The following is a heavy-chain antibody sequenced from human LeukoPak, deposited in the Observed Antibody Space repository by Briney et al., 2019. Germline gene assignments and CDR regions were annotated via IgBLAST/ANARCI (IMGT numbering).Heavy chain of an antibody. D-gene: IGHD6-6*01. CDR1: GFTFSSYW. J-gene: IGHJ4*02. Sequence: PGRSLRLSCAASGFTFSSYWMSWVRQAPGKGLEWVANIKQDGSEKYYVDSVKGRFTISRDNAKNSLYLQMNSLRAEDTAVYYCARDSSSDLFDYWGQGTLVTVSS. V-gene: IGHV3-7*01. CDR3: ARDSSSDLFDY. CDR2: IKQDGSEK.